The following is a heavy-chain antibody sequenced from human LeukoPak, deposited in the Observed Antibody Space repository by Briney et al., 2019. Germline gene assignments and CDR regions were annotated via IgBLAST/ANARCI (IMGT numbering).Heavy chain of an antibody. CDR3: AKDRTPIVVVPAAIGY. Sequence: GGSLGLSCAASGFTFSSYAMSWVRQAPGKGLEWVSAISGSGGSTYYADSVKGRFTISRDNSKNTLYLQMNSLRAEDTAVYYCAKDRTPIVVVPAAIGYWGQGTLVTVSS. CDR1: GFTFSSYA. D-gene: IGHD2-2*01. V-gene: IGHV3-23*01. CDR2: ISGSGGST. J-gene: IGHJ4*02.